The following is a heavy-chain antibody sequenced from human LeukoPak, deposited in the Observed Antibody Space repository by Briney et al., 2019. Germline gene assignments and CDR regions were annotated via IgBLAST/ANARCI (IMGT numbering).Heavy chain of an antibody. V-gene: IGHV4-59*08. Sequence: SETLSLTCTVSGGSMNSYYWSWIRQAPGKGLEWIGNIYYSRTTNYNPSLKSRVTMSVDTSKNQFSLKLSSVTAADTAVYYCARLSGSQTTPYWGQGTLVTVSS. CDR2: IYYSRTT. D-gene: IGHD1-26*01. CDR3: ARLSGSQTTPY. J-gene: IGHJ4*02. CDR1: GGSMNSYY.